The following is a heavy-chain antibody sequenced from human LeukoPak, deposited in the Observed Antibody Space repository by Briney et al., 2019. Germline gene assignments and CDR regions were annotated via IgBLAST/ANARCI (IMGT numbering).Heavy chain of an antibody. Sequence: ASVKVSCKASGDTFSSDAISGVRQAPGRGLEWMRWTIPLIGTANYAQKFQGRVTITADESTSTGYMELSRLSSEDTVVYYCARELRRYDFWSGQPYYYYSYGMDVSGQGPTVTVSS. J-gene: IGHJ6*02. CDR3: ARELRRYDFWSGQPYYYYSYGMDV. V-gene: IGHV1-69*13. D-gene: IGHD3-3*01. CDR2: TIPLIGTA. CDR1: GDTFSSDA.